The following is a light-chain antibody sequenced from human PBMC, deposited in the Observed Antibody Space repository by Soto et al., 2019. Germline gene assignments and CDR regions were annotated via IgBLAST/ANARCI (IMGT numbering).Light chain of an antibody. CDR3: NSYAGSNNFGV. CDR1: SSDVGGYHY. CDR2: EVN. Sequence: QSALTQPPSASGSPGQSVTISCTGTSSDVGGYHYVSWYQQHPGKAPKLMIYEVNKRPSGVPDRFSGSKSGNTASLTVSGLQAEDEADYYCNSYAGSNNFGVFGTGTKLTVL. V-gene: IGLV2-8*01. J-gene: IGLJ1*01.